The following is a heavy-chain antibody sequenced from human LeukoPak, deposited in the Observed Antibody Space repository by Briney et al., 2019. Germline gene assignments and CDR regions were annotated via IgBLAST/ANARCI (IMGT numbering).Heavy chain of an antibody. D-gene: IGHD5-18*01. CDR2: IYYSGST. CDR1: GGSISSYY. CDR3: ARLYSYGPGGAFDI. J-gene: IGHJ3*02. V-gene: IGHV4-59*01. Sequence: SETLSLTCTVSGGSISSYYWSWIRQPPEKGLEWIGYIYYSGSTNYNPSLKSRVTISLDTSKNQFSLKLSSVTAADTAVYYCARLYSYGPGGAFDIWGQGTMVTVSS.